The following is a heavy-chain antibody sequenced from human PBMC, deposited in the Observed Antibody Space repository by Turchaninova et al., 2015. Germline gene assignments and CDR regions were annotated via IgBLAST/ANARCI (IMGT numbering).Heavy chain of an antibody. J-gene: IGHJ6*02. V-gene: IGHV1-3*01. CDR1: GNTPPSYA. CDR2: SNAGNGNT. Sequence: VLLVQSGVVVSKPGASLKVSCTASGNTPPSYALKGVCQVPGKRTRWMGWSNAGNGNTKYSQKCKDKGTLTRDTAASTAYMEFSSLRAEDTAVYYCARSRYCSSTNCGMTFKIHALDVWGQGTTVTVSS. D-gene: IGHD2-2*01. CDR3: ARSRYCSSTNCGMTFKIHALDV.